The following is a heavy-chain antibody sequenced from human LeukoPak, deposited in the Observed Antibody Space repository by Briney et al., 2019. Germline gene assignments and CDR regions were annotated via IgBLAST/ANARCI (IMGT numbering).Heavy chain of an antibody. CDR2: ISSSGSTI. Sequence: GGSLRLSCAASGFTFSSYEMNWVRQAPGKGLEWVSYISSSGSTIYYADSVKGRFTISRDNAKNSLYLQMNSLRAEDMAVYYCAKSIAVAGLAGGRTFDYWGQGTLVTVSS. CDR3: AKSIAVAGLAGGRTFDY. J-gene: IGHJ4*02. CDR1: GFTFSSYE. D-gene: IGHD6-19*01. V-gene: IGHV3-48*03.